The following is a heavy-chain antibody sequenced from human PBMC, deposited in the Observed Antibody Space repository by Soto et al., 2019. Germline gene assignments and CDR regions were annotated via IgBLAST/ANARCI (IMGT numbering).Heavy chain of an antibody. CDR1: GYTFTRYG. Sequence: ASVKVSCKASGYTFTRYGINWVRQAPGQGLEWMGWISAYNGNTNYAQKLQGRVTMTTDTSTSTAYMELRSLRSDDTAVYYCVRDCSITTGYLDGWGKGTLVTVSS. J-gene: IGHJ4*02. D-gene: IGHD2-2*01. CDR3: VRDCSITTGYLDG. V-gene: IGHV1-18*04. CDR2: ISAYNGNT.